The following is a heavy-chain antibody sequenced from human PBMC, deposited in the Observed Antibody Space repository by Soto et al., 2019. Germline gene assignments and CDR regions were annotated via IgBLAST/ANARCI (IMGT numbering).Heavy chain of an antibody. J-gene: IGHJ4*02. Sequence: SGPTLVNPTHTLTLTCTFSGFSLSTSGMCVSWIRQPPGKALEWLALIDWDDDKYYSTSLKTRLTISKDTSKNQVVLTMTNMDPVDTATYYCARTTVTGPTYYFDYWGQGTLVTVSS. CDR1: GFSLSTSGMC. CDR3: ARTTVTGPTYYFDY. V-gene: IGHV2-70*01. CDR2: IDWDDDK. D-gene: IGHD4-17*01.